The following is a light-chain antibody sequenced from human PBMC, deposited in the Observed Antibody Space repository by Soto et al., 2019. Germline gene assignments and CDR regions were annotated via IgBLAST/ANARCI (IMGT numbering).Light chain of an antibody. V-gene: IGKV1-39*01. Sequence: DLEMTQSPSSLSASVGDRVTITCRASQSISNYLNWYQHKPGKVPKLLIYAASSLQSGVPTRFSGSGSGTHFTLTINSLQPEDFATYYCQQSYGTPLTFGGGTKTEIK. CDR2: AAS. CDR1: QSISNY. J-gene: IGKJ4*01. CDR3: QQSYGTPLT.